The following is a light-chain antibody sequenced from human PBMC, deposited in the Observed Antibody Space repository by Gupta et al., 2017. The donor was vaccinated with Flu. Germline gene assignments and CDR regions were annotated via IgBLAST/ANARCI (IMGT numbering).Light chain of an antibody. V-gene: IGLV2-14*03. J-gene: IGLJ1*01. CDR3: SSYTSSTARV. Sequence: APKLLIYDVNKRPSGISNRFSGSKFGNTASLTISGLQVEDEGYYFCSSYTSSTARVFGTGTKVTVL. CDR2: DVN.